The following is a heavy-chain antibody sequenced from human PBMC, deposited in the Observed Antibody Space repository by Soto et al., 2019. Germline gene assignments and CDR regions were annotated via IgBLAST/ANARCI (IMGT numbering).Heavy chain of an antibody. D-gene: IGHD4-4*01. Sequence: SETLSLTCTVSGGSISSSSYYWGWIRQPPGKGLEWIGSIYYSGSTYYNPSLKSRVTISVDTSKNQFSLKLSSVTAADTAVYYCARPGLDSNLFDYWGQGTLVTVSS. CDR2: IYYSGST. J-gene: IGHJ4*02. V-gene: IGHV4-39*01. CDR1: GGSISSSSYY. CDR3: ARPGLDSNLFDY.